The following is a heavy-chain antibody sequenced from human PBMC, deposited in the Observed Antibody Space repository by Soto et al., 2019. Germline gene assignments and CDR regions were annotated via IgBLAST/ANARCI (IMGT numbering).Heavy chain of an antibody. J-gene: IGHJ4*02. CDR2: IIPIFGTA. CDR1: GGTFSSYA. V-gene: IGHV1-69*01. CDR3: ARNRGVDSSSWYYLYYFDY. D-gene: IGHD6-13*01. Sequence: QVQLVQSGAEVKKPGSSVKVSCKASGGTFSSYAISWVRQAPGQGLEWMGGIIPIFGTANYAQKFKGRVTITADESTSTAYMELSRLRSEDTAVYYCARNRGVDSSSWYYLYYFDYWGQGTLVTVSS.